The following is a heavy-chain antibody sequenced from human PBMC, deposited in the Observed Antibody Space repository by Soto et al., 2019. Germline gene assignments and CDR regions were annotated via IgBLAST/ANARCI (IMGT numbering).Heavy chain of an antibody. D-gene: IGHD3-22*01. J-gene: IGHJ4*02. CDR1: GGSISSSSYY. Sequence: QLQLQESGPGLVKPSETLSLTCTVSGGSISSSSYYWGWIRQPPGKGLEWIGSIYYSGSTYYNPSLKSRVTISVDTSKNPSSMKLSSVTAADTAVYYCARQVPSYDSSGYYPKGDYWGQGTLVTVSS. CDR2: IYYSGST. CDR3: ARQVPSYDSSGYYPKGDY. V-gene: IGHV4-39*01.